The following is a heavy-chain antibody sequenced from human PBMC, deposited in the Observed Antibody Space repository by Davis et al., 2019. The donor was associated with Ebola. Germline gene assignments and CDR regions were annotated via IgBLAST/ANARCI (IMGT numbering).Heavy chain of an antibody. CDR3: AGIAAGY. Sequence: GESLKISCAASGFTFSSYGMHWVRQAPGKGLEWVAVISYDGSNKYYADSVKGRFTISRDNSKNTLYLQMNSLRAEDTAVYYCAGIAAGYWGQGTLVTVSS. CDR2: ISYDGSNK. D-gene: IGHD6-25*01. J-gene: IGHJ4*02. CDR1: GFTFSSYG. V-gene: IGHV3-30*03.